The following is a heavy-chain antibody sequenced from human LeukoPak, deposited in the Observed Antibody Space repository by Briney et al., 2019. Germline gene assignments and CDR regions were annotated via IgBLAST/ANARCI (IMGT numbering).Heavy chain of an antibody. D-gene: IGHD3-10*01. Sequence: TGGSLRLSCAASGFTFSDYYMSWIRQAPGKGLEWVSYISSSGSTIYYADSVKGRFTISRDNAKNSLYLQMNSLRAEDTAVYYCARNPENMVRGVIIFDYYYYYMDVWGKGTTVTISS. V-gene: IGHV3-11*01. CDR3: ARNPENMVRGVIIFDYYYYYMDV. CDR2: ISSSGSTI. CDR1: GFTFSDYY. J-gene: IGHJ6*03.